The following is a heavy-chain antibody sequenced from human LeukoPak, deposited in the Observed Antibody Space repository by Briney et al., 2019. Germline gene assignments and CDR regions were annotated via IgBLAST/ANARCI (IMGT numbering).Heavy chain of an antibody. J-gene: IGHJ4*02. V-gene: IGHV3-21*01. CDR1: GFTFNTLN. Sequence: TGGSLRLSCAASGFTFNTLNMTWVRQAPGKGLEWVSSITRGGDYIYYADSVKGRFTTSRDNAKNSLSLQLNSLRVEDTAVYYCARGHYDVLAASYKWTPDYWGQGTLVTVSS. CDR2: ITRGGDYI. D-gene: IGHD3-9*01. CDR3: ARGHYDVLAASYKWTPDY.